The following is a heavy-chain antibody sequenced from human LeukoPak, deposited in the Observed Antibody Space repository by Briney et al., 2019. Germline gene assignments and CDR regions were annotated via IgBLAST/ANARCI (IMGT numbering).Heavy chain of an antibody. V-gene: IGHV1-18*01. CDR1: GYTFTSYG. Sequence: ASVKVSCKASGYTFTSYGISWVRQAPGQGLEWMGWISAYNGNTNYAQKLQGRVTMTTDTSTSTAYMELRSLRSDDTAVYYCARVRYSNYYYCGMDVWGQGTTVTVSS. CDR3: ARVRYSNYYYCGMDV. D-gene: IGHD4-11*01. J-gene: IGHJ6*02. CDR2: ISAYNGNT.